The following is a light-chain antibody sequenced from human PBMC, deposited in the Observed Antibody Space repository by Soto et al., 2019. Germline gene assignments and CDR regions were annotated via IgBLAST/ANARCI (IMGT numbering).Light chain of an antibody. Sequence: EIVLTQSPGTLSLSPGERATISCRASQSVNSSYLAWYQQKPGQAPRLLISGASSRATGIPDRFSGSGSGTDFTLTISILEPEDFAVYYCQQCGSSLWTFGQGTKVEIK. J-gene: IGKJ1*01. V-gene: IGKV3-20*01. CDR1: QSVNSSY. CDR3: QQCGSSLWT. CDR2: GAS.